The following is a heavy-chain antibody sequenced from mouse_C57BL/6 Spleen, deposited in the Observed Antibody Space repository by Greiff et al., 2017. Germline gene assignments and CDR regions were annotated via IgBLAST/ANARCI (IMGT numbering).Heavy chain of an antibody. CDR3: ARGSNYEHFDY. Sequence: QVQLQQSGAELVKPGASVKMSCTASGYTFTSYWITWVKQRPGQGLEWIGDIYPGSGSTNYNEMFKSKATLPVDTSSRTAYMKLSSLASEDSAVYYCARGSNYEHFDYWGQGTTLTVSS. J-gene: IGHJ2*01. CDR2: IYPGSGST. D-gene: IGHD2-5*01. V-gene: IGHV1-55*01. CDR1: GYTFTSYW.